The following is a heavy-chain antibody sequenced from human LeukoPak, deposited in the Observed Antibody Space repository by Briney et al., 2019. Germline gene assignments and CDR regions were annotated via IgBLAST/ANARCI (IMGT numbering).Heavy chain of an antibody. CDR2: IYYSGYT. D-gene: IGHD6-13*01. Sequence: SETLSLTCTVSGGSISSYYWSWIRQPPGKGLKWIGNIYYSGYTTYSPSLRSRVTISVDTSKNQFSLKLSSVTAADTAVYYCARAYSSSWQTYWYFDLWGRGTLVTVSS. V-gene: IGHV4-59*01. CDR1: GGSISSYY. J-gene: IGHJ2*01. CDR3: ARAYSSSWQTYWYFDL.